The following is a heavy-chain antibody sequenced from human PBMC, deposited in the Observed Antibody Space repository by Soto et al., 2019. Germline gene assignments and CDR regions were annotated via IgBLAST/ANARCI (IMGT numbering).Heavy chain of an antibody. CDR1: GGSFSGYY. V-gene: IGHV4-34*01. CDR3: ARSPTMYYYGSASYRTYYYYGMDV. J-gene: IGHJ6*02. D-gene: IGHD3-10*01. Sequence: QVQLQQWGAGLLKPSETLSLTCAVYGGSFSGYYWSWIRQPPGKGLEWIGEINHSGSTNYNPSLKSRVTISVDTSRNPFSLKLSSVPAADTAVYYCARSPTMYYYGSASYRTYYYYGMDVWGQGTTVTVSS. CDR2: INHSGST.